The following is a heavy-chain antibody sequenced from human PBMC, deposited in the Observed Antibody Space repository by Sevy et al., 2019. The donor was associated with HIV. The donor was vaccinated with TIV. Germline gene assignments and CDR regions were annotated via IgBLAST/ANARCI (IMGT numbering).Heavy chain of an antibody. Sequence: SETLSLTCAVHDGSFSGYYWNWIRQLPGKGPEWIGEINESGITYYNPSLKSRVTISEDTSKKQFSLKLNSVTAVDSAVYFCARSPPVVVVPGAPSWFDPWGQGTLVTVSS. CDR3: ARSPPVVVVPGAPSWFDP. D-gene: IGHD2-2*01. CDR1: DGSFSGYY. V-gene: IGHV4-34*01. CDR2: INESGIT. J-gene: IGHJ5*02.